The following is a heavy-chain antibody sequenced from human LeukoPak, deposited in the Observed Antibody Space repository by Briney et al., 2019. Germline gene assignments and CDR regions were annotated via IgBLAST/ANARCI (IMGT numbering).Heavy chain of an antibody. J-gene: IGHJ6*02. V-gene: IGHV3-30-3*01. Sequence: GGSLRLSCAASGFTFSSYAMHWVRQAPGKGLEWVAVISYDGSNKYYADSVKGRFTISRDNAKNSLYLQMNSLRAEDTAVYYCARDLRSGSYYYGMDVWGQGTTVTVSS. D-gene: IGHD1-26*01. CDR1: GFTFSSYA. CDR2: ISYDGSNK. CDR3: ARDLRSGSYYYGMDV.